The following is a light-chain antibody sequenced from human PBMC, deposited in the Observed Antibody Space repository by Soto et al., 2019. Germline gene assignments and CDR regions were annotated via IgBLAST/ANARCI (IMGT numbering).Light chain of an antibody. Sequence: QSALTQPASVSGSPGQSITISCTGTSSDIGGYNYVSWFQQHPGKAPKLIIYDVNNRPSGVSNRFSGSKSGTTASLAISGLQAEEEAEYFCSSYAGTNTLVLFGGGTQLTVL. J-gene: IGLJ2*01. CDR3: SSYAGTNTLVL. CDR2: DVN. V-gene: IGLV2-14*01. CDR1: SSDIGGYNY.